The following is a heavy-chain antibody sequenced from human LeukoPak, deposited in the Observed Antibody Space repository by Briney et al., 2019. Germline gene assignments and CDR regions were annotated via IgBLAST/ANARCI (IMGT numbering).Heavy chain of an antibody. V-gene: IGHV3-23*01. D-gene: IGHD3-16*02. CDR1: AFTFSDYW. CDR3: AKFQVWGSYRYTNFDY. CDR2: ISGSGGST. J-gene: IGHJ4*02. Sequence: GGSLRLSCAASAFTFSDYWMSWVRQAPGKGLEWVSAISGSGGSTYYADSVKGRFTISRDNSKNTLYLQMNSLRAEDTAVYYCAKFQVWGSYRYTNFDYWGQGTLVTVSS.